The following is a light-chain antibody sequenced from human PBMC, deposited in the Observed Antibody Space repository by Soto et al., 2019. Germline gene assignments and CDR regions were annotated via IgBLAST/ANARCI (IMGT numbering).Light chain of an antibody. CDR1: QSINTW. V-gene: IGKV1-5*01. Sequence: DIQMTQSPSTPSASIGDRVTMTCRASQSINTWLAWYQHKPGKAPNLLIYDASNLESGVPLRFSGSGSGTEFTLTISNLQPDDFATYYCQQFNSYPLTFGGGTKVEIK. CDR2: DAS. J-gene: IGKJ4*01. CDR3: QQFNSYPLT.